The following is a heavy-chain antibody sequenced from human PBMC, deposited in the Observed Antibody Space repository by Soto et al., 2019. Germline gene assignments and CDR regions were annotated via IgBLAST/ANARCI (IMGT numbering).Heavy chain of an antibody. CDR3: ARVAQRYSSGWYEGGLGY. D-gene: IGHD6-19*01. V-gene: IGHV3-30-3*01. CDR2: ISYDGSNK. J-gene: IGHJ4*02. Sequence: GGSLRLSCAASGFTFSSYAMHWVRQAPGKGLEWVAVISYDGSNKYYADSVKGRFTISRDNSKNTLYLQMNSLRAEDTAVYYCARVAQRYSSGWYEGGLGYWGQGTLVTVSS. CDR1: GFTFSSYA.